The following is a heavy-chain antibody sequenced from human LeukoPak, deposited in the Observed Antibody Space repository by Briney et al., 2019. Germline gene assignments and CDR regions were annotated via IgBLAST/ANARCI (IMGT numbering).Heavy chain of an antibody. J-gene: IGHJ4*02. Sequence: GGSLRLSCAASGFTFRSYAMGWVRQAPGKGLEWVSAISGSGGSTYYADSVKGRFTISRDNSKNTLYLQMNSLRAEDTAVYYCAKDYYYDSSGYFGPGESFDYWGQGTLVTVSS. CDR1: GFTFRSYA. CDR3: AKDYYYDSSGYFGPGESFDY. D-gene: IGHD3-22*01. CDR2: ISGSGGST. V-gene: IGHV3-23*01.